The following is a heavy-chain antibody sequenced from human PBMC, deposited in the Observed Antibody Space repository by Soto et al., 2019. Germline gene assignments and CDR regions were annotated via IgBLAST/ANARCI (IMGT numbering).Heavy chain of an antibody. CDR3: ARVGGINWFDP. J-gene: IGHJ5*02. CDR2: IYYSGST. Sequence: SETLSLTCTVSGGSISSGGYYWSWIRQHPGKGLEWIGYIYYSGSTYYNPSLKSRVTLSVDTSKNQFSLKLSSVTAADTAVYYCARVGGINWFDPWGQGIQVTVSS. CDR1: GGSISSGGYY. D-gene: IGHD1-20*01. V-gene: IGHV4-31*03.